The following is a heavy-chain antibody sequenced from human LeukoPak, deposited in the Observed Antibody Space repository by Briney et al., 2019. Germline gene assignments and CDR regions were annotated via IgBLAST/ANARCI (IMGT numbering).Heavy chain of an antibody. CDR1: GFTVSTTY. V-gene: IGHV3-48*01. Sequence: GGSLRLSCVASGFTVSTTYMNWVRQAPGKGLEWVSYISSGSSTIYYADSVKGRFTISRDNAKNSLYLQMNSLRAEDTAIYYCARDHYPGGRITMVRGVIIYYFDYWGQGTLVTVSS. CDR3: ARDHYPGGRITMVRGVIIYYFDY. D-gene: IGHD3-10*01. J-gene: IGHJ4*02. CDR2: ISSGSSTI.